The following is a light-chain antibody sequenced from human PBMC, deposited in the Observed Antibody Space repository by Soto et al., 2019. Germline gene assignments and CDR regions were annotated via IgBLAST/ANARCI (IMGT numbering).Light chain of an antibody. CDR1: QSVADN. V-gene: IGKV3-11*01. J-gene: IGKJ5*01. Sequence: EVVMTQSPATLSVSPGERVTLSCRSSQSVADNLAWFQQRPGQGPRLLIYGASTRATGIPARFSGSGSETDFTLTISSLEPEDFAVYYCQQRSNWPITFGQGTRLEIK. CDR2: GAS. CDR3: QQRSNWPIT.